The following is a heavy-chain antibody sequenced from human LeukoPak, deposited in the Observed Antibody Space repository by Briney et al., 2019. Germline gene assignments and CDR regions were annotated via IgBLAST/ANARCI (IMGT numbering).Heavy chain of an antibody. CDR2: IKQDGSEK. J-gene: IGHJ6*03. V-gene: IGHV3-7*01. D-gene: IGHD6-13*01. CDR1: GFTFSSYW. CDR3: ASYSSSWYYYYYYMDV. Sequence: GGSLRLSCAASGFTFSSYWMSWVRQAPGKGLEWVANIKQDGSEKYYVDSVKGRFTISRDNAKNSLYLQMNSLRAEDTAVYYCASYSSSWYYYYYYMDVWGKGTTVTVSS.